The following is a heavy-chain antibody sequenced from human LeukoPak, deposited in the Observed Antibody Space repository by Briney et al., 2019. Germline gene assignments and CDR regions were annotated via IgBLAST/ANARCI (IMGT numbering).Heavy chain of an antibody. CDR1: GGSISSYY. Sequence: PSETLSLTCTVSGGSISSYYWSWIRQPPGKGLEWIGYIYYSGSTNYNPSLKSRVTISVDTSKNQFSLKLSSVTAADTAVYYCARSFYDSSGYLDAFDIWGQGTMVTVSS. V-gene: IGHV4-59*01. D-gene: IGHD3-22*01. J-gene: IGHJ3*02. CDR2: IYYSGST. CDR3: ARSFYDSSGYLDAFDI.